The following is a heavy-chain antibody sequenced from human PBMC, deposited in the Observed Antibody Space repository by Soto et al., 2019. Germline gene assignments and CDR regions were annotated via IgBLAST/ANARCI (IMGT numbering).Heavy chain of an antibody. Sequence: QVQLVESGGGLVKPGGSLRLSCAASGFTFSDYYMSWIRQAPGKGLEWVSYISSSSSYTNYADSVKGRFTISRDNAKNSLYLQINSLIAEDTAVYYCARDPRIGYYDSSGYLNWFDPWGQGTLVTVSS. D-gene: IGHD3-22*01. J-gene: IGHJ5*02. V-gene: IGHV3-11*06. CDR2: ISSSSSYT. CDR3: ARDPRIGYYDSSGYLNWFDP. CDR1: GFTFSDYY.